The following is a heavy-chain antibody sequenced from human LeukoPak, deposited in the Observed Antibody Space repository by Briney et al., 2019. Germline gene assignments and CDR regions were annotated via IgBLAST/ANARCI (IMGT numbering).Heavy chain of an antibody. CDR1: GGSFSGYY. CDR3: ARWAPSYYYYYYGMDV. CDR2: INHSGST. J-gene: IGHJ6*02. D-gene: IGHD1-26*01. Sequence: SETLSLTCAVYGGSFSGYYWSWIRQPPGKGLEWIGEINHSGSTNYNPSLKSRVTISVDTSKNQFSLKPSSVTAADTAVYYCARWAPSYYYYYYGMDVWGQGTTVTVSS. V-gene: IGHV4-34*01.